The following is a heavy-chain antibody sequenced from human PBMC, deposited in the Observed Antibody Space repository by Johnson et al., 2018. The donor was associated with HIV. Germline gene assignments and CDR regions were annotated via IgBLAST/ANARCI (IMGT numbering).Heavy chain of an antibody. CDR1: GFTFNDYA. CDR2: INWNGGST. Sequence: VQLVESGGGVIRPGGSLRLSCAASGFTFNDYAMSWVRQPPGKGLEWVSDINWNGGSTGYADSVKGRFTVSRDNAKNSLYLRMNSLRAENTALFYCARAAEYCTNGVCYYAFDIWGQGTMVTVSS. D-gene: IGHD2-8*01. CDR3: ARAAEYCTNGVCYYAFDI. J-gene: IGHJ3*02. V-gene: IGHV3-20*04.